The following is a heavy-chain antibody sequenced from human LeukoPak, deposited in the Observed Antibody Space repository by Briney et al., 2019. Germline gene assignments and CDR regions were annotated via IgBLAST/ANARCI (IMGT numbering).Heavy chain of an antibody. Sequence: PSETLSLTCTVSGGSISSSSYYWGWIRQPPGKGLEWIGSIYYSGSTYYNPSLKSRVTISVDTSKNQFSLKLSSVTAADTAVYYCASSLRGYCSSTNCADPDYWGQGTLVTVSS. CDR1: GGSISSSSYY. V-gene: IGHV4-39*01. CDR3: ASSLRGYCSSTNCADPDY. D-gene: IGHD2-2*01. J-gene: IGHJ4*02. CDR2: IYYSGST.